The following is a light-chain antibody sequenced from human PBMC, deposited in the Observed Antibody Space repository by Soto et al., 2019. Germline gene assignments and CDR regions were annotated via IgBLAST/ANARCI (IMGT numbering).Light chain of an antibody. J-gene: IGKJ2*01. CDR2: GSS. V-gene: IGKV3-20*01. CDR3: QQYGSSPLYT. CDR1: KNVSNNY. Sequence: EVVLTQSPGTLSLSPGERATLSCRASKNVSNNYLAWYQQKPGQAPRLLIFGSSDRAAGIPDRFSGSGSGTDFTLTISRLEPEDFVVYYCQQYGSSPLYTFGQGTKLEIK.